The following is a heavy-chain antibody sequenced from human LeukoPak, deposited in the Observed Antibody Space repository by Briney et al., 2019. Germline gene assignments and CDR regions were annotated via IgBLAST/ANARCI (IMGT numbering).Heavy chain of an antibody. D-gene: IGHD3-22*01. CDR3: ARDLYRIVVVPHYFDY. CDR2: IKQDGSEK. V-gene: IGHV3-7*01. CDR1: GFTFSGYG. Sequence: GGSLRLSCAVSGFTFSGYGMHWVRQAPGKGLEWVANIKQDGSEKYYVDSVKGRFTISRDNAKNSLYLQMNSLRAEDTAVYYCARDLYRIVVVPHYFDYWGQGTLVTVSS. J-gene: IGHJ4*02.